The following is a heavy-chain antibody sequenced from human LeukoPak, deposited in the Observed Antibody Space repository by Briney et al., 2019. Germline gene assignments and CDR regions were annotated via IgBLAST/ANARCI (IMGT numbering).Heavy chain of an antibody. J-gene: IGHJ4*02. CDR2: IKKDGSEK. D-gene: IGHD3-22*01. CDR1: GFTFSSYW. V-gene: IGHV3-7*01. Sequence: HPGGSLRLSCAASGFTFSSYWMSWVRQAPGKGLEWVANIKKDGSEKYYVDSVKGRFTISRDNAKNSLYLQMNSLRAEDTAVYYCARDLYRIVVAPHYFDYWGQGTLVTVSS. CDR3: ARDLYRIVVAPHYFDY.